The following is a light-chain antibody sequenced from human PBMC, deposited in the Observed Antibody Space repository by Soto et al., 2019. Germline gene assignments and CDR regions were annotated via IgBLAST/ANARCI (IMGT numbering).Light chain of an antibody. CDR2: GAS. Sequence: EIVLTQSPGTLSLSPGERATLSCRASQSVSSSYLAWYQQKPGQAPRLLIYGASSRATGIPDRFSGSGSGTDFTLTISSLEPEDFAVYYCQQYPPWTFGQGTKVEIK. J-gene: IGKJ1*01. V-gene: IGKV3-20*01. CDR3: QQYPPWT. CDR1: QSVSSSY.